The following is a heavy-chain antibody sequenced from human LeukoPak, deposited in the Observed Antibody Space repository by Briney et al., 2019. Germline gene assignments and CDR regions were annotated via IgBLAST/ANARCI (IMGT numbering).Heavy chain of an antibody. Sequence: GRSLRLSCAASGFTFSSYAMHWVRQAPGKGLEWVAVISYDGSNKYYADSVKGRFTISRDNSKNTLYLQMNSLRAEDTAVYYCARGSSIVVVVAAFDIWGQGTMVTVSS. CDR3: ARGSSIVVVVAAFDI. J-gene: IGHJ3*02. V-gene: IGHV3-30-3*01. D-gene: IGHD2-15*01. CDR1: GFTFSSYA. CDR2: ISYDGSNK.